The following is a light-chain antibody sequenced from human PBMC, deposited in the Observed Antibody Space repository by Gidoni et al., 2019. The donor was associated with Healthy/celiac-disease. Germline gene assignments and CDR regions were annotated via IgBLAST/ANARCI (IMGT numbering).Light chain of an antibody. J-gene: IGKJ1*01. Sequence: DIQMTPSPSSLSASVGDKVTITCRASQGISNYLAWYQQKPGKHPNLLIYAASTLQSGVPSRFSGSGSGTDFTLTISSLQPEDVATYYCQKYYSAPWTFGQGTKVEIK. CDR2: AAS. CDR1: QGISNY. V-gene: IGKV1-27*01. CDR3: QKYYSAPWT.